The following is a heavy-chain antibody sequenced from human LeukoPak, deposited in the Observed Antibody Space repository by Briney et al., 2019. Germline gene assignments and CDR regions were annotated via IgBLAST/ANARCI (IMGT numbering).Heavy chain of an antibody. V-gene: IGHV4-30-4*01. CDR2: IYYSGST. D-gene: IGHD1-1*01. CDR1: GGSISSGDYY. J-gene: IGHJ4*02. Sequence: SETLSLTCTVSGGSISSGDYYWCWIRQPPGKGLEWLGYIYYSGSTYYNPSLKSPVTIPVGTSKNQFSLKLSTVTAADTAVYYCARTSWKPSTRYIDDWGQGTLVTVSS. CDR3: ARTSWKPSTRYIDD.